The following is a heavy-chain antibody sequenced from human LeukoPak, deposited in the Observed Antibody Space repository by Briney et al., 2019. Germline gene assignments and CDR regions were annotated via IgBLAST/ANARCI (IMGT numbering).Heavy chain of an antibody. V-gene: IGHV3-21*01. J-gene: IGHJ4*02. Sequence: PGGSLRLSCAASGFKFSSYTMYWVRQASGKGLEWVSSISTSSNYMYYADSVKGRFTISRDNAKNSLYLQMNSLRAEDTAVYYCARLFDYGDYRAEPYWGQGTLVTVSS. CDR2: ISTSSNYM. CDR1: GFKFSSYT. CDR3: ARLFDYGDYRAEPY. D-gene: IGHD4-17*01.